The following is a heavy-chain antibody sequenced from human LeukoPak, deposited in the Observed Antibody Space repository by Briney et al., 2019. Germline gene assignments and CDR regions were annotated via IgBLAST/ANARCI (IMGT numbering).Heavy chain of an antibody. D-gene: IGHD2-15*01. CDR3: AKDRVVVAATMDAFDI. CDR2: IRYDGSNK. J-gene: IGHJ3*02. V-gene: IGHV3-30*02. Sequence: PGGSLRLSCAASGFTFSSYAMSWVRQAPRKGLGWGAFIRYDGSNKYYADSVQGRFTISTDNSKNTLYMQKNSLRAADTAVYYFAKDRVVVAATMDAFDIWVQATIVSVSS. CDR1: GFTFSSYA.